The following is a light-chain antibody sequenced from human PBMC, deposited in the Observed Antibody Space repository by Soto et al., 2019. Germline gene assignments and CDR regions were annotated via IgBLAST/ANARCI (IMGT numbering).Light chain of an antibody. V-gene: IGKV3-20*01. Sequence: EIVLTQSPGTLSLSPGERATLSCRASQSGSSNYLAWYPQKPGQAPRLLIYGASSRATGIPDRFSGSGSGTDFTLTISRLEPEDFAVYYCQHYGRSAYTFGQGTTLEIK. J-gene: IGKJ2*01. CDR1: QSGSSNY. CDR3: QHYGRSAYT. CDR2: GAS.